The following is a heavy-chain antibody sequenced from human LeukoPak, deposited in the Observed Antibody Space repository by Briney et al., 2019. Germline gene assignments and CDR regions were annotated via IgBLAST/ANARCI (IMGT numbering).Heavy chain of an antibody. D-gene: IGHD5-18*01. Sequence: GESLKISCKGSGYSFTIYWLGWVRQMPGKGLEWMGIIYPGDSDTRYSPSFQGQVTISADKSISTAYLQWSSLKAPDTAMYYCARQDTAMVLDAFDIWGQGTMVTVSS. CDR1: GYSFTIYW. V-gene: IGHV5-51*01. CDR2: IYPGDSDT. CDR3: ARQDTAMVLDAFDI. J-gene: IGHJ3*02.